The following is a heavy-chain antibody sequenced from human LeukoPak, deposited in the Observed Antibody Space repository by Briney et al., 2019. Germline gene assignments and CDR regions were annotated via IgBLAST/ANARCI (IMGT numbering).Heavy chain of an antibody. CDR2: ISWNSGSI. D-gene: IGHD5/OR15-5a*01. J-gene: IGHJ3*02. V-gene: IGHV3-9*01. Sequence: GRSLRLSCAAPGFTFDDYAMHWVRQAPGKGLEWVSGISWNSGSIGYADSVKGRFTISRDNAKNSLYLQMNSLRAEDTALYYCAKSEMSQIVLSAFDIWGQGTMVTVSS. CDR1: GFTFDDYA. CDR3: AKSEMSQIVLSAFDI.